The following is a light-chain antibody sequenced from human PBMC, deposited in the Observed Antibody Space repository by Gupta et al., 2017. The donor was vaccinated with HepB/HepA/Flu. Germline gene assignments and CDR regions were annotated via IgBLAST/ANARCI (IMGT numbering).Light chain of an antibody. Sequence: EIVLTQSPGTLSLSPGERATLSCRASQTVSTNSFAWYQQRRGQAPRLLIYGASSRASGIPDRFIGSGSGTDFTLTISRLESEDFALYYCQQYHSSPLTFGGGTKVEIK. V-gene: IGKV3-20*01. J-gene: IGKJ4*01. CDR2: GAS. CDR1: QTVSTNS. CDR3: QQYHSSPLT.